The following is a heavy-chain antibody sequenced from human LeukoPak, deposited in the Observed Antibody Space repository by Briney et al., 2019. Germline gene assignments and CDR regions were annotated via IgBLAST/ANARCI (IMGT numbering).Heavy chain of an antibody. CDR3: ARGLKSTTVTTGSPFDY. CDR2: INHSGST. Sequence: SETLSLTCAVYGGSFSGYYWSWIRQPPGKGLEWIGEINHSGSTNYNPSLKSRVTISVDTSKNQFSLKLSSVTAADTAVYYCARGLKSTTVTTGSPFDYWGQGTLVTVSS. J-gene: IGHJ4*02. V-gene: IGHV4-34*01. CDR1: GGSFSGYY. D-gene: IGHD4-17*01.